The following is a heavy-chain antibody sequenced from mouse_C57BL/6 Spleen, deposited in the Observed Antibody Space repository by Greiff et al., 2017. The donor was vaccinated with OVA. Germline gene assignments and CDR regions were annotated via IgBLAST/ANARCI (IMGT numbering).Heavy chain of an antibody. CDR1: GYTFTSYW. J-gene: IGHJ3*01. D-gene: IGHD1-1*01. Sequence: VQLQQPGAELVRPGSSVKLSCKASGYTFTSYWMHWVKQRPIQGLEWIGNIDPSDSETHYNQKFKDKATLTVDKASSTAYMQLSSLTSEDSAVDYCARSDYYGSPFAYWGQGTLVTVSA. CDR2: IDPSDSET. V-gene: IGHV1-52*01. CDR3: ARSDYYGSPFAY.